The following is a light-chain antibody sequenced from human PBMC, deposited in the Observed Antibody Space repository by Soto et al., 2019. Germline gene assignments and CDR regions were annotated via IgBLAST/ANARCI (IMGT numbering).Light chain of an antibody. CDR3: QQYHNWPA. Sequence: EIMMTQSPVTLSVSPGERATLSCRASQSVSSSYLAWYQQKPGQAPRLLIYGASSRATGIPDRFSGSGSGTEFTLTISSLQSEDFAVYYCQQYHNWPAFGQGTKVDI. CDR1: QSVSSSY. V-gene: IGKV3D-15*01. CDR2: GAS. J-gene: IGKJ1*01.